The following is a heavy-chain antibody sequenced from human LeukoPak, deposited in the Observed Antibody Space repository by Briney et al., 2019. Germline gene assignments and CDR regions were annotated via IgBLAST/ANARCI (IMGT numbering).Heavy chain of an antibody. J-gene: IGHJ4*02. CDR3: ARDERYDSSGYPFDY. CDR2: INPNSGGT. D-gene: IGHD3-22*01. V-gene: IGHV1-2*02. Sequence: ASVKVSCKASGYTFTGYFMHWVRQAPGQGLEWMGWINPNSGGTNYAQKFQGRVTMTRDTSISTAYMEVSRLRSDDTAVYYCARDERYDSSGYPFDYWGQGTLVTVSS. CDR1: GYTFTGYF.